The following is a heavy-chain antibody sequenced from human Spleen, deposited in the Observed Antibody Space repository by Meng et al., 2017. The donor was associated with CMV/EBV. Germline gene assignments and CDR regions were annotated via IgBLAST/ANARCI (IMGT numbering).Heavy chain of an antibody. D-gene: IGHD1-26*01. Sequence: TVSGGSVSSGSYDWSWIRQPPGKGLEWIGYIYYSGSTNYNPSLKSRVTISVDTSKNQFSLKLSSVTAADTAVYYCARFVVGAITTIDYWGQGTLVTVSS. J-gene: IGHJ4*02. CDR3: ARFVVGAITTIDY. CDR2: IYYSGST. V-gene: IGHV4-61*01. CDR1: GGSVSSGSYD.